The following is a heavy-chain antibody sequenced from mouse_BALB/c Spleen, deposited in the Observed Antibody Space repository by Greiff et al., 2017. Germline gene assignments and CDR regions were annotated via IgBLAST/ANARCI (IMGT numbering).Heavy chain of an antibody. Sequence: VKLMESGAELAKPGASVKMSCKASGYTFTSYWMHWVKQRPGQGLEWIGYINPSTGYTEYNQKFKDKATLTADKSSSTAYMQLSSLTSEDSAVYYCARHQFAYWGQGTLVTVSA. CDR2: INPSTGYT. V-gene: IGHV1-7*01. CDR3: ARHQFAY. J-gene: IGHJ3*01. CDR1: GYTFTSYW.